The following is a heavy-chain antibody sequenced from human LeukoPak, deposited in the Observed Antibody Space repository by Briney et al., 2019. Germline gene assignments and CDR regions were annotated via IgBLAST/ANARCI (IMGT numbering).Heavy chain of an antibody. D-gene: IGHD3-10*01. J-gene: IGHJ4*02. Sequence: GGSLRLSCAASGFTVSTNYMSWVRQAPGRGLEWVSVIYNGGTTHYADSVKGRFTISRDHSQNTVYLQMNSLRVEDTAVYYCAREGASSLVRGVIGYWGPGTLVTVSS. CDR3: AREGASSLVRGVIGY. V-gene: IGHV3-53*01. CDR1: GFTVSTNY. CDR2: IYNGGTT.